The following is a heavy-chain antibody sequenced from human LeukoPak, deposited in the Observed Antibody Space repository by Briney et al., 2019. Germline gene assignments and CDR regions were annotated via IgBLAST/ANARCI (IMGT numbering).Heavy chain of an antibody. CDR3: ARDEWLRDYYGMDV. V-gene: IGHV1-18*01. CDR2: ISAYNGNT. D-gene: IGHD5-12*01. CDR1: GYTFTSYG. Sequence: GASVKVSCKASGYTFTSYGISWVRQSPGQGLEWMGWISAYNGNTNYAQKLQGRVTMTTDTSTSTAYMELRSLRSDDTAVYYCARDEWLRDYYGMDVWGQGTTVTVS. J-gene: IGHJ6*02.